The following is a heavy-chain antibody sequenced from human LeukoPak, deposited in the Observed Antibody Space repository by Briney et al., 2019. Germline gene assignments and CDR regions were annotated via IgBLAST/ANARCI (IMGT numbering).Heavy chain of an antibody. V-gene: IGHV3-30*02. CDR1: GFTFSSYD. CDR2: IQFDGTNK. CDR3: AKVLWYYYGSGSYSDIDV. Sequence: GGSLRLSCAASGFTFSSYDMHWVRQAPGKGLEWVTFIQFDGTNKYYADSVKGRFTISRDNSKNTLYLQMNSLRAEDTAVYYCAKVLWYYYGSGSYSDIDVWGKGTTVTVSS. D-gene: IGHD3-10*01. J-gene: IGHJ6*03.